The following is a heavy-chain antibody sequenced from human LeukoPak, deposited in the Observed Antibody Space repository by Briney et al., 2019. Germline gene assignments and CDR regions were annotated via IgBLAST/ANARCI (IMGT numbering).Heavy chain of an antibody. CDR3: ARISIYGDYDDY. Sequence: ASVKVSCKASGGTFSSYAINWVRQATGQGLEWMGWMNPNSGNTGYAQKFQGRVTMTRNTSVSTAYMELSSLRSEDTAVYYCARISIYGDYDDYWGQGTLVTVSS. D-gene: IGHD4-17*01. J-gene: IGHJ4*02. CDR2: MNPNSGNT. CDR1: GGTFSSYA. V-gene: IGHV1-8*02.